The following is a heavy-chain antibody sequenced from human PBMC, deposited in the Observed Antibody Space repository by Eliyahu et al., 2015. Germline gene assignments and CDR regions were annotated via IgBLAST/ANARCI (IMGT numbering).Heavy chain of an antibody. Sequence: EVQLAESGGVVVESGGSLRLXCXASGFTFNXHGMHWVRQAPGKGLEWVSFISWNGVSTYYTDSVKGRFTISRDNSKNSLYLQLNGLRPEDTAFYYCARDLATNGGWINWFDPWGQGTLVTVSS. V-gene: IGHV3-43D*04. D-gene: IGHD3-3*02. CDR1: GFTFNXHG. J-gene: IGHJ5*02. CDR3: ARDLATNGGWINWFDP. CDR2: ISWNGVST.